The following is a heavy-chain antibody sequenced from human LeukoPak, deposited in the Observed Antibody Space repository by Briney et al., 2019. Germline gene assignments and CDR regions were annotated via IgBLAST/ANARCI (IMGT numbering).Heavy chain of an antibody. CDR1: GFTFSSYW. J-gene: IGHJ4*02. D-gene: IGHD3-10*01. CDR2: IKQDGSEK. V-gene: IGHV3-7*03. CDR3: AKTRWFGNYYFDY. Sequence: PGGSLRLSCAASGFTFSSYWMSWVRQAPGKGLEWVANIKQDGSEKYYVDSVKGRFTISRDNSKNTLYLQMNSLRAEDTAVYYCAKTRWFGNYYFDYWGQGTLVTVSS.